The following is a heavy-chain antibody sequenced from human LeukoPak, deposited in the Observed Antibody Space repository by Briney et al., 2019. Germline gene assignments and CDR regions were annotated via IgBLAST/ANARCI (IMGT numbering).Heavy chain of an antibody. D-gene: IGHD3-10*01. Sequence: SETLSLTCTVSGGAISSSSYYWGWIRQPPGKGLEWIGSIYYSGSTYYNPSLKSRVTISVDTSKNQFSLKLSSVTAADTAVYYCARYYYGSGSYYEYNWFDPWGQGTLVTVSS. CDR1: GGAISSSSYY. CDR2: IYYSGST. J-gene: IGHJ5*02. CDR3: ARYYYGSGSYYEYNWFDP. V-gene: IGHV4-39*01.